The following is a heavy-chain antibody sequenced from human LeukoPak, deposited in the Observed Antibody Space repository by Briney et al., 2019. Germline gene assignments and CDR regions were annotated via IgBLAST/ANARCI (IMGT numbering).Heavy chain of an antibody. V-gene: IGHV3-21*01. CDR1: GFRFSSYS. Sequence: GGSVRLSGAATGFRFSSYSMNWVRQAPGKGLEWVSSISGSRSYIYHADSLKGRFTISRDNAKNSLYLQMNSLRAEDTAVYYCARSRRDGYNYDFDYWGQGTLVTVSS. CDR3: ARSRRDGYNYDFDY. CDR2: ISGSRSYI. D-gene: IGHD5-24*01. J-gene: IGHJ4*02.